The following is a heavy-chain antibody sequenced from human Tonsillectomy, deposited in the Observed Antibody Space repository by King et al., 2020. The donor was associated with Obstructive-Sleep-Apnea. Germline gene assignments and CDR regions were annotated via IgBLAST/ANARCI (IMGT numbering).Heavy chain of an antibody. CDR1: GFTFSSYW. V-gene: IGHV3-7*01. J-gene: IGHJ4*02. D-gene: IGHD3-9*01. CDR3: ARGYFDWLPYYFDY. Sequence: VQLVESGGGLVQPGGSLRLSCAASGFTFSSYWMSWVRQAPGKGLEWVANIKQDGSVKYYVDSVKGRFTISRDNAKNSLYLQMNSLRAEDTAVYYCARGYFDWLPYYFDYWGQGTLVTVSS. CDR2: IKQDGSVK.